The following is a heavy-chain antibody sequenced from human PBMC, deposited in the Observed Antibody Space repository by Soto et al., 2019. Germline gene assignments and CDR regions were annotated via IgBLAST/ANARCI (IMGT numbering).Heavy chain of an antibody. D-gene: IGHD6-13*01. CDR1: GFTFSDYG. V-gene: IGHV3-30*18. CDR3: TKRAGVAAGEGEY. Sequence: QVQLVESGGGVVQPGRSLRLSCAASGFTFSDYGMHWVRQAPGKGLEWVAVISYDATNEYFVESVKGRFTISRDNSKNTLYLHMNNLRTEDTGVYYCTKRAGVAAGEGEYWGHGTLVIVSS. CDR2: ISYDATNE. J-gene: IGHJ4*01.